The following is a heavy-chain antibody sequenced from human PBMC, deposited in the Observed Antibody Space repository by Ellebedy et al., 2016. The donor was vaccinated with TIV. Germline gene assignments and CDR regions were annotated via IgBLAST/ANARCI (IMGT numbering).Heavy chain of an antibody. CDR2: ISSSGSTI. CDR3: ARDVATIPLMVSGYGMDV. V-gene: IGHV3-48*04. J-gene: IGHJ6*02. D-gene: IGHD2-8*01. Sequence: PGGSLRLSCVASGFTFSTYAMHRVRQAPGKGLEWVSYISSSGSTIYYADSVKGRFTISRDNAKHSLYLQMTSLRAEDTAVYFCARDVATIPLMVSGYGMDVWGRGTTVTVSS. CDR1: GFTFSTYA.